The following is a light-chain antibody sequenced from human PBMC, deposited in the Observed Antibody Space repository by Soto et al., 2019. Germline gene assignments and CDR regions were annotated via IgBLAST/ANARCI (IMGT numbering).Light chain of an antibody. CDR3: SSYTSSSTLV. J-gene: IGLJ1*01. Sequence: QSALAQRAAGSGSPGQSITISCTGTSSDVGGYNYVSWYQQHPGKAPKLMIYDVSNRPSGVSNRFSGSKSGNTASLTISGLQAEDEADYYCSSYTSSSTLVFGTGTKVTVL. CDR1: SSDVGGYNY. CDR2: DVS. V-gene: IGLV2-14*01.